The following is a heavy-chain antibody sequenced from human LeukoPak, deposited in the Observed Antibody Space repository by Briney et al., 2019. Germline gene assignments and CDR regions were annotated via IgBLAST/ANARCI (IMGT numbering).Heavy chain of an antibody. CDR3: ARPGRHFYYGSGFPGY. V-gene: IGHV1-2*02. J-gene: IGHJ4*02. D-gene: IGHD3-10*01. CDR1: AYTFTGYY. Sequence: ASVKVSCKASAYTFTGYYMHWVRQAPGQGLEWMGWINPNSGGTNYAQKFQGRVTMTRDTSISTAYMELSRLRSDDTAVYYCARPGRHFYYGSGFPGYWGQGTLVTVSS. CDR2: INPNSGGT.